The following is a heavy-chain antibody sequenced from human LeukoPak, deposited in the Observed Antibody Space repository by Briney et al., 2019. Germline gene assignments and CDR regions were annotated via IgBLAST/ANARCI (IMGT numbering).Heavy chain of an antibody. J-gene: IGHJ4*02. CDR3: ARDRRIAAAVTDY. D-gene: IGHD6-13*01. V-gene: IGHV3-21*01. CDR1: GGSFSGYY. Sequence: ETLSLTCAVYGGSFSGYYWSWIRQPPGKGLEWVSSISSSSSYIYYADSVKGRFTISRDNAKNSLYLQMNSLRAEDTAVYYCARDRRIAAAVTDYWGQGTLVTVSS. CDR2: ISSSSSYI.